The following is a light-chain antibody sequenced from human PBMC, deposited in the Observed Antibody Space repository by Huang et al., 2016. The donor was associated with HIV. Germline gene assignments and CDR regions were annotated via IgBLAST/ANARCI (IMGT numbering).Light chain of an antibody. CDR1: QIVSSH. Sequence: ETVMTQSPVTLSVSPGDRASLSCRSSQIVSSHLAWYQQKPGQAHRLLIYAASTRATGCPARFSGSGAGTEFTLTISTLHSEDSAVYYCQQYNDFRSTFGPGTRVEIK. J-gene: IGKJ3*01. V-gene: IGKV3-15*01. CDR3: QQYNDFRST. CDR2: AAS.